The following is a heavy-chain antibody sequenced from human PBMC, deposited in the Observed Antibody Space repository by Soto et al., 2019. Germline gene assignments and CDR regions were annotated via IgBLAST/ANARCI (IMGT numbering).Heavy chain of an antibody. Sequence: TLSLTCAVYGGSFSGYYWSWIRKPPGKGLEWIGEINHSGSTNYNPSLKSRVTISVDTSKNQFSLKLSSVTAADTAVYYCARSLRLLYRYYYYYYGMDVRGQGTTVTVSS. D-gene: IGHD3-3*01. CDR3: ARSLRLLYRYYYYYYGMDV. V-gene: IGHV4-34*01. J-gene: IGHJ6*02. CDR2: INHSGST. CDR1: GGSFSGYY.